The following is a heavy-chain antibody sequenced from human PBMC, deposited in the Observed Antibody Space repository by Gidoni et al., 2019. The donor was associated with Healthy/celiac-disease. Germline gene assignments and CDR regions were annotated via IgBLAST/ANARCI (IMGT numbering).Heavy chain of an antibody. CDR3: ARKTTYYYDSSGWPFDY. D-gene: IGHD3-22*01. Sequence: QVQLQQRGAGLLKPSETLSLTCAVYGGSLSGYYLSWIRQPPGKGLERIGEINHSGSTNYNPPLKSRVTISVSTSKNQFSLKLSSVTAADTAVYYCARKTTYYYDSSGWPFDYWGQGTLVTVSS. V-gene: IGHV4-34*01. J-gene: IGHJ4*02. CDR2: INHSGST. CDR1: GGSLSGYY.